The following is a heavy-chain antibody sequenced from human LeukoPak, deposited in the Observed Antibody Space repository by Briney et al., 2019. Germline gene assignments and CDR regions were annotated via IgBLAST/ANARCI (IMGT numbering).Heavy chain of an antibody. J-gene: IGHJ4*02. CDR3: ARDLQGSGWYFDY. D-gene: IGHD6-19*01. Sequence: PGRSLRLSCAASGFTFSSYGMHWVRQAPGKGLEWVAVIWYDGSNKYYADSVKGRFTISRDNSKNTLYLQMNSLRAEDTAGYYCARDLQGSGWYFDYWGQGTLVTVSS. CDR2: IWYDGSNK. V-gene: IGHV3-33*01. CDR1: GFTFSSYG.